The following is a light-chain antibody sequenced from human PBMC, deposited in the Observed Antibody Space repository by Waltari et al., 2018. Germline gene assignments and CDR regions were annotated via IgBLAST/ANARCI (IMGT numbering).Light chain of an antibody. Sequence: SSELTQDPAVSVALGQTVRITCQGDSVRNSFASWYQQKPGLAPLLILYAKDNRPSGIPARFSGSSSGNTASLTIAGAQAEDEADYYFSCRDSGARLFGGGTKLTVL. CDR1: SVRNSF. CDR3: SCRDSGARL. J-gene: IGLJ3*02. V-gene: IGLV3-19*01. CDR2: AKD.